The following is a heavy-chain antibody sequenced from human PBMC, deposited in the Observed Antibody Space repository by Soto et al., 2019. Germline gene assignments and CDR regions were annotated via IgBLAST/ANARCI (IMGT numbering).Heavy chain of an antibody. V-gene: IGHV3-73*02. J-gene: IGHJ4*02. D-gene: IGHD4-17*01. CDR2: IRSKANSYAT. CDR3: TRLYGDYSNDY. Sequence: EVQLVESGGGLVQPGGSLKLSCAASGFTFSGSAMHWVRQASGKGLEWVGRIRSKANSYATAYAASVKGRFTISRDDSKNTAYLQMNSPKTEDTAVYYCTRLYGDYSNDYWGQGTLVTVSS. CDR1: GFTFSGSA.